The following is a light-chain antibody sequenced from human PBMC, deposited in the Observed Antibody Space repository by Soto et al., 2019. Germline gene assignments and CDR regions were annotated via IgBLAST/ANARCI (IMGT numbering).Light chain of an antibody. V-gene: IGLV1-40*01. J-gene: IGLJ1*01. Sequence: QSVLTQPPSLSGAPGQRVTISCTESSSNIGAGYDVHWYQQLPGTAPKLLIYGNSNRPSGVPDRFSGSKSGTSASLAITGLQAEDEADYYCQSYDSSLSGCVFGTGTKVTVL. CDR3: QSYDSSLSGCV. CDR1: SSNIGAGYD. CDR2: GNS.